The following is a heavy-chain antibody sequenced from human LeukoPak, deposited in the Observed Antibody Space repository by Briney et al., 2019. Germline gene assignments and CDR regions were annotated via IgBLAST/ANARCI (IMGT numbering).Heavy chain of an antibody. CDR1: GGSFSGYY. V-gene: IGHV4-34*01. D-gene: IGHD6-19*01. J-gene: IGHJ4*02. Sequence: PSETLSLTCAVYGGSFSGYYWSWIRQPPGKGLEWIGEINHSGSTNYNPSLKSRVTISVDTSKNQFSLKLSPVTAADTAVYYCARGREYSSGWYVKYYFDYWGQGTLVTVSS. CDR2: INHSGST. CDR3: ARGREYSSGWYVKYYFDY.